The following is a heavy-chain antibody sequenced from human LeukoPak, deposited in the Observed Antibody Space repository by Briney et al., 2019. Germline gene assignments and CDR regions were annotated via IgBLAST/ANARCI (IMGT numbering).Heavy chain of an antibody. Sequence: SETLSLTCAVYGGSFSGYYWSWIRQPPGKGLEYIGEINHTGSTNYNPSLKSRVTISIDTSKNQFSLKLISVTAADTAVFFCSSVHGSPITGFDSWGQGNLVTVSS. CDR2: INHTGST. V-gene: IGHV4-34*01. CDR3: SSVHGSPITGFDS. J-gene: IGHJ4*02. CDR1: GGSFSGYY. D-gene: IGHD5-24*01.